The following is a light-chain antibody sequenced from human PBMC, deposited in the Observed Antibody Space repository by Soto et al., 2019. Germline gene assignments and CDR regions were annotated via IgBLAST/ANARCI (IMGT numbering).Light chain of an antibody. Sequence: EIVLTQSPAPLSLSPGARATLSCRASQSVSSYLAWYQPKPGQAPRLLIYDASNRATGIPARFSGRGSGTDFTLTISSLEPEDFAVYYCQQRSNWPLTFGGGTKVEIK. CDR3: QQRSNWPLT. CDR1: QSVSSY. J-gene: IGKJ4*01. CDR2: DAS. V-gene: IGKV3-11*01.